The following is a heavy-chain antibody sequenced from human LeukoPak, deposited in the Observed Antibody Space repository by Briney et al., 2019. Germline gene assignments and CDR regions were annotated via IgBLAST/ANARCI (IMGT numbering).Heavy chain of an antibody. D-gene: IGHD2-21*02. CDR1: GYTLTTYV. CDR2: INTDTRNP. CDR3: ARQVGTASSHDFGH. V-gene: IGHV7-4-1*02. Sequence: ASVKVSCKASGYTLTTYVLNWVRQAPGQGFEWMGFINTDTRNPTYAQGFTGRFVFSLDTSVSTAYLQISNLKAEDTAVYYCARQVGTASSHDFGHWGRGTLVTVSS. J-gene: IGHJ4*01.